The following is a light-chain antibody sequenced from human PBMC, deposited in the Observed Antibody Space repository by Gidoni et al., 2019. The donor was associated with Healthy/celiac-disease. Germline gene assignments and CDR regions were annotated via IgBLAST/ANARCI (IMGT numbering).Light chain of an antibody. CDR3: AAWDDSLNGRV. V-gene: IGLV1-44*01. J-gene: IGLJ2*01. Sequence: QSVLTQPPSASGNPGQRVTISCSGSSSNIGSNTVNWYQQLPGTAPKLLIYSNNQRPSGVPDRFSGSKSGTSASLALSGLQSEDEADYYCAAWDDSLNGRVFGGGTKLTV. CDR2: SNN. CDR1: SSNIGSNT.